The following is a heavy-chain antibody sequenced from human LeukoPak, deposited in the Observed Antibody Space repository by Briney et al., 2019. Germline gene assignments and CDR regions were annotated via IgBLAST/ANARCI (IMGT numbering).Heavy chain of an antibody. J-gene: IGHJ4*02. D-gene: IGHD3-22*01. Sequence: GGSLRLSCAASGFTFSSYGMHWVRQAPGKGLEWVAVISSDGSNKYHADSVKGRFTISRDNSKNTLFLQMNRPRAEDTAVYYCARNGDYDGRGFYYFFDSWGRGTLVTVSS. CDR1: GFTFSSYG. CDR3: ARNGDYDGRGFYYFFDS. CDR2: ISSDGSNK. V-gene: IGHV3-30*03.